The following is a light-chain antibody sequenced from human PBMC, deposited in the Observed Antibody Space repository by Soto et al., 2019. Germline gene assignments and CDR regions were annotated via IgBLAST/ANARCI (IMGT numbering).Light chain of an antibody. V-gene: IGKV3-20*01. CDR3: QQYGSSRT. Sequence: EFVLTQSPGTLSLSPGERATLSCRASQTVRNNYLAWYQQKPGQAPRLLIYDASSRATGIPDRFSGGGSGTDFTLTISRLEPEDFAVYYCQQYGSSRTFGQGTKVDIK. CDR2: DAS. J-gene: IGKJ1*01. CDR1: QTVRNNY.